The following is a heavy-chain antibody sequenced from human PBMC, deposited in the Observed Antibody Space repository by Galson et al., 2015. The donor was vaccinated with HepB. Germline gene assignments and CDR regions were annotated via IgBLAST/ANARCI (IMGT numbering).Heavy chain of an antibody. CDR3: GGRWYYDSSGNYSVE. J-gene: IGHJ4*02. Sequence: QSGAEVKKPGESLRISCKGSGYTFTSYWISWVRQMPGKGLEWMGRIDPSDFDTRYSPSFQGQVTISLDKSISTAYLQWSSLKASDTAIYYCGGRWYYDSSGNYSVEWGQGTLVTVSS. D-gene: IGHD3-22*01. CDR1: GYTFTSYW. V-gene: IGHV5-10-1*04. CDR2: IDPSDFDT.